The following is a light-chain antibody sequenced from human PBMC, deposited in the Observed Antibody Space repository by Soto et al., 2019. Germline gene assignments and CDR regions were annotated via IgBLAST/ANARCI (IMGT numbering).Light chain of an antibody. CDR1: QNIHIN. V-gene: IGKV3-15*01. CDR2: GVT. CDR3: QQYEGWPRT. J-gene: IGKJ2*01. Sequence: EIVMTQFPDTLSVSPGDTATLSCRSSQNIHINLAWYQQKPGQAPTLLIYGVTARAPGVPARFSGSGSRTDFTLTIRSVQSGDFGVFYCQQYEGWPRTFGLGTKVEIQ.